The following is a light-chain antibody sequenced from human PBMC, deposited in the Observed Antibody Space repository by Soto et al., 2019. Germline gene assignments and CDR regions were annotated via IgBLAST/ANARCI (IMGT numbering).Light chain of an antibody. Sequence: SYELTQPLSVSVALGQTDRITCGGNNIGSKNVHWYQQKPGQAPVLVIYRDSNRPSGIPERFSGSNSGNTATLTISRAQAGDEADYYCQVWDSSTWVFGGGTKLTVL. CDR2: RDS. V-gene: IGLV3-9*01. CDR3: QVWDSSTWV. CDR1: NIGSKN. J-gene: IGLJ3*02.